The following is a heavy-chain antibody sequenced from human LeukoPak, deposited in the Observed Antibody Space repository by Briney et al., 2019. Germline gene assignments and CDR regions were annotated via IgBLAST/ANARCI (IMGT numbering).Heavy chain of an antibody. J-gene: IGHJ6*03. CDR2: IYYSGST. CDR3: ARGGGYYDILTGYSPYYYYYMDV. D-gene: IGHD3-9*01. V-gene: IGHV4-30-4*08. Sequence: SETLSLTCTVSGGSISSGDYYWSWIRQPPGKGLKWIGYIYYSGSTYYNPSLKSRVTISVDTSKNQFSLKLSSVTAADTAVYYCARGGGYYDILTGYSPYYYYYMDVWGKGTTVTVSS. CDR1: GGSISSGDYY.